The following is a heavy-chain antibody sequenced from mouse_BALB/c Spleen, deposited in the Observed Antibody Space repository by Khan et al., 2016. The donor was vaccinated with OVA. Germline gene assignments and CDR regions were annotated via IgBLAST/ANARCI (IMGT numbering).Heavy chain of an antibody. V-gene: IGHV2-6-4*01. CDR3: ARAYYRYDGYYAMDY. Sequence: GKRKEKGPGLVAPSQSLSITCTVSGFSLSRYNIHWVRQPPGKGLEWLGMIWGGGGTDYNSTLKSRLSISKDNSKSQVFLKMNSLQTDDTAMYYCARAYYRYDGYYAMDYWGQGTSVTVSS. CDR2: IWGGGGT. D-gene: IGHD2-14*01. CDR1: GFSLSRYN. J-gene: IGHJ4*01.